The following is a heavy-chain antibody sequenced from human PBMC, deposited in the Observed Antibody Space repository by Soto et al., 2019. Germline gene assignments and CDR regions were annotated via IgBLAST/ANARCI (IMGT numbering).Heavy chain of an antibody. J-gene: IGHJ4*02. D-gene: IGHD2-8*01. Sequence: QASCKASRGTNSIYAITWVQQAPGQGLEWMGGIIPIFGTANYAQKFQGRVTITADESTSTAYMELSSLRSEDTAVYYCARGSLEQNNGYWGRGTRVNVSA. V-gene: IGHV1-69*01. CDR2: IIPIFGTA. CDR1: RGTNSIYA. CDR3: ARGSLEQNNGY.